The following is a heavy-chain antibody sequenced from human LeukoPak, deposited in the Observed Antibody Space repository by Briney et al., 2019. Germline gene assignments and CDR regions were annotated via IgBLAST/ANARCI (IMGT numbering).Heavy chain of an antibody. J-gene: IGHJ4*02. V-gene: IGHV1-69*01. CDR1: GGTFSSYA. Sequence: SVKVSCKASGGTFSSYAISWVRQAPGQGLEWMGGIIPIFGTANYAQKFQGRVTITADESTSTAYMELSSLRSEDTAVYYCARDVDGEFLSRFDYWGQGTLVTVSS. D-gene: IGHD3-10*01. CDR3: ARDVDGEFLSRFDY. CDR2: IIPIFGTA.